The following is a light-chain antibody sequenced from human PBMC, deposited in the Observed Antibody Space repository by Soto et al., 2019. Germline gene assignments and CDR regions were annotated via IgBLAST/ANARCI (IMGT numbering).Light chain of an antibody. CDR3: QQSYSAPIT. CDR2: DAS. Sequence: VVLTQSPATLSLSPGERATLSWRTSLSVSVYLDWYQQKPGQAPRLLISDASNRATGIPARFSGSGSGTDFTLTISSLQPEDFATYYCQQSYSAPITFGQGTRLEIK. V-gene: IGKV3-11*01. J-gene: IGKJ5*01. CDR1: LSVSVY.